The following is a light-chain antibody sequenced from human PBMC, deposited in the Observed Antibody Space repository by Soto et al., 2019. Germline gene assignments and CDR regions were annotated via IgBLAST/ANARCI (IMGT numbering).Light chain of an antibody. V-gene: IGKV4-1*01. CDR1: QPVLSRSNNKNY. CDR2: WAS. J-gene: IGKJ1*01. CDR3: QQYDSAPWA. Sequence: DIVMTQSPDSLAVSLGERATINCKSSQPVLSRSNNKNYLSWYQQKPGQPPKLLISWASTRESGVPDRFSGSGSGTDFTLPISTLQAEDGAVYYCQQYDSAPWAFGQGTKVEI.